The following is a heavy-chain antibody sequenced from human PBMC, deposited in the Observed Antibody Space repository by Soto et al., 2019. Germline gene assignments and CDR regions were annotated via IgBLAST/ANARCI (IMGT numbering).Heavy chain of an antibody. J-gene: IGHJ6*02. V-gene: IGHV4-30-4*01. CDR3: GRGARGMDV. CDR2: IYHSGST. Sequence: QAQLQESGPGLVKPSQTLSLTCTVSGVSISSGDYYWSWIRQPPGKGLEWIGYIYHSGSTYYNPSLQSRVTISVDTSKNQFSLKLSSVPAADSAVYYCGRGARGMDVWGQGTTVTVSS. CDR1: GVSISSGDYY.